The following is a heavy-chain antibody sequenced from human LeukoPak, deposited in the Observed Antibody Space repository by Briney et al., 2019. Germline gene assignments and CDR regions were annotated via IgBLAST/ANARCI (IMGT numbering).Heavy chain of an antibody. Sequence: GGSLRLSCAASGFTFGSYWMHWVRQAPGKGLVWVSRINSDGSSTSYADSVKGRFTISRDNAKNTLYLQMNSLRAEDTAVYYCARDPTYYDYVWGSYRYTGYDYWGQGTLVTVSS. CDR1: GFTFGSYW. CDR3: ARDPTYYDYVWGSYRYTGYDY. J-gene: IGHJ4*02. V-gene: IGHV3-74*01. CDR2: INSDGSST. D-gene: IGHD3-16*02.